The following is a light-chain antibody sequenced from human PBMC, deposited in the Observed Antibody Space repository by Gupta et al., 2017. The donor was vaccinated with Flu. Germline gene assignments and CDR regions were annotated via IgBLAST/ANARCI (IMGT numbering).Light chain of an antibody. J-gene: IGKJ2*01. CDR2: HAS. CDR3: QQHSSYPFT. CDR1: QSVSTW. Sequence: DITLTQSPPTLSASVGDRVTITCRASQSVSTWLAWYQQKPGKAPKLLIQHASNLDSGVPSRFSGSGSGTEFTLTISSLQPDDCAIYYCQQHSSYPFTFGQGTKVEIK. V-gene: IGKV1-5*03.